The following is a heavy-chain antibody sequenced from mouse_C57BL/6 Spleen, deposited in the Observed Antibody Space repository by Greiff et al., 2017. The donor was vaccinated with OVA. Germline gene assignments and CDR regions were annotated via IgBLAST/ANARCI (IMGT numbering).Heavy chain of an antibody. CDR1: GYTFTDYY. V-gene: IGHV1-26*01. Sequence: EVQLQQSGPELVKPGASVKISCKASGYTFTDYYMNWVKQSHGKSLEWIGDINPNNGGTSYNQKFKGKATLTVDKSSSTAYMELRSLTSEDSAVYYCARELRRGDYFDYWGQGTTLTVSS. D-gene: IGHD2-4*01. CDR2: INPNNGGT. J-gene: IGHJ2*01. CDR3: ARELRRGDYFDY.